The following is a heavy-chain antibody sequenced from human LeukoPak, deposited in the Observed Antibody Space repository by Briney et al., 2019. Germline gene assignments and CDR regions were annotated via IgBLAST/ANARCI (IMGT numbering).Heavy chain of an antibody. J-gene: IGHJ3*02. Sequence: PGGSLGLSCAASGFTFSSYGMHWVRQAPGKGLEWVAFIRYDGSNKYYADSVKGRFTISRDNAKNSLYLQMNSLRAEDTAVYYCARDLKMDGGKKHPDAFDIWGQGTMVTVSS. V-gene: IGHV3-30*02. CDR1: GFTFSSYG. CDR3: ARDLKMDGGKKHPDAFDI. CDR2: IRYDGSNK. D-gene: IGHD4-23*01.